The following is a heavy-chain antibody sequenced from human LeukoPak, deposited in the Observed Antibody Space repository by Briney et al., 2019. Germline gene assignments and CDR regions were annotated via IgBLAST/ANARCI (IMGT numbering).Heavy chain of an antibody. J-gene: IGHJ6*02. V-gene: IGHV3-30*18. CDR2: ISYDGRNK. D-gene: IGHD3-22*01. CDR3: AKDRITMIVVVPFYGMDV. Sequence: GESLKISCAASGFTFSSYGIHWVRQAPGKGLEWVAVISYDGRNKYYADSVKGRFTISRDNSKNTVYLQMDSLRAEDTAVYYCAKDRITMIVVVPFYGMDVWGQGTTVTVSS. CDR1: GFTFSSYG.